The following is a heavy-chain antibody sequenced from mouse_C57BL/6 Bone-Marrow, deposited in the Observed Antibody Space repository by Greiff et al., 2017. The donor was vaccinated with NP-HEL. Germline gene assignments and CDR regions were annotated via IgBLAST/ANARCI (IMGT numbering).Heavy chain of an antibody. CDR3: ARSDTTVVATGTRAMDY. CDR2: IYPGDGDT. J-gene: IGHJ4*01. V-gene: IGHV1-82*01. Sequence: VQLQQSGPELVKPGASVKISCKASGYAFSSSWMNWVKQRPGKGLEWIGRIYPGDGDTNYNGKFKGKATLTADKSSSTPYMQLSSLTSEDSAVYFCARSDTTVVATGTRAMDYWGQGTSVTVSS. CDR1: GYAFSSSW. D-gene: IGHD1-1*01.